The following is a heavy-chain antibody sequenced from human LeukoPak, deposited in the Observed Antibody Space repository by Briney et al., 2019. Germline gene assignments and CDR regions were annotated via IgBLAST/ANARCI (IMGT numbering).Heavy chain of an antibody. Sequence: GASVKVSCKASGGTFSSYAISWVRQAPGQGLEWMGIINPSGGSTSYAQKFQGRVTMTRDTSTSTVYMELSSLRSEDTAVYYCARDGGYSSSWYDYYYYMDVWGKGTTVTVSS. V-gene: IGHV1-46*01. J-gene: IGHJ6*03. CDR3: ARDGGYSSSWYDYYYYMDV. CDR1: GGTFSSYA. CDR2: INPSGGST. D-gene: IGHD6-13*01.